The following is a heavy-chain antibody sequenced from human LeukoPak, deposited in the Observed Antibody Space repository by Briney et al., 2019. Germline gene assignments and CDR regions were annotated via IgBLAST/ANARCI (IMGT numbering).Heavy chain of an antibody. CDR2: TIPIFGTA. Sequence: GASVKVSCKASGGTFSSYAISWVRQAPGQGLEWMGGTIPIFGTANYAQKFQGRVTITADESMSTAYMELSSLRSEDTAVYYCARQTGVGHDYGGNFDYWGQGTLVTVSS. V-gene: IGHV1-69*13. CDR3: ARQTGVGHDYGGNFDY. D-gene: IGHD4-23*01. CDR1: GGTFSSYA. J-gene: IGHJ4*02.